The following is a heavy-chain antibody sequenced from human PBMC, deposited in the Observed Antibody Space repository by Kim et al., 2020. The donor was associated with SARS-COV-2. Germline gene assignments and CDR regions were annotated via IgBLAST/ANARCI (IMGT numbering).Heavy chain of an antibody. V-gene: IGHV3-53*01. CDR3: ARVRGYDYYYYYGMDV. CDR1: GFTVSSNY. D-gene: IGHD5-12*01. CDR2: IYSGGST. Sequence: GGSLRLSCAASGFTVSSNYMSWVRQAPGKGLEWVSVIYSGGSTYYADSVKGRFTISRDNSKNTLYLQMNSLRAEDTAVYYCARVRGYDYYYYYGMDVWGQGTTVTVSS. J-gene: IGHJ6*02.